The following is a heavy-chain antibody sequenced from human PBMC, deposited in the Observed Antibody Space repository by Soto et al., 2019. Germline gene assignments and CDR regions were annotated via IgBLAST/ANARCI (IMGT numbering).Heavy chain of an antibody. CDR1: GFTFSDFY. CDR2: ISPGSRYP. V-gene: IGHV3-11*06. D-gene: IGHD2-15*01. CDR3: VRGGGGGLFDP. J-gene: IGHJ5*02. Sequence: PGGSLRLSCATSGFTFSDFYMSWVRQAPGKGPEWVSYISPGSRYPAYADSVKGRFTISRDNAKRSLHLQMMSLTAEDTAIYYCVRGGGGGLFDPWGQGTMVTVS.